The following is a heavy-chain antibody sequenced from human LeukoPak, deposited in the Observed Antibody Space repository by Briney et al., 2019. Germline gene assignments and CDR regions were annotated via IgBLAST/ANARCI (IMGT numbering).Heavy chain of an antibody. CDR1: VYTLTELS. J-gene: IGHJ3*02. Sequence: ASVKVSCEVSVYTLTELSMHWVRQAPGERLEWRGGFDPEEGETIYAQKFQGRVTMTEDTSTDTAYMELSSLRSEDTAVYYCATPGTTYDAFDIWGQGTMVTVSS. CDR2: FDPEEGET. V-gene: IGHV1-24*01. CDR3: ATPGTTYDAFDI. D-gene: IGHD4-17*01.